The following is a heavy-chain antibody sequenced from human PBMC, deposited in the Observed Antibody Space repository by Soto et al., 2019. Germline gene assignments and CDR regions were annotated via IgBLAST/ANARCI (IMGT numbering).Heavy chain of an antibody. CDR3: ARDGERDTGLNFYYYLHGMDA. D-gene: IGHD1-1*01. V-gene: IGHV1-18*04. J-gene: IGHJ6*02. CDR1: GYTFTTYG. CDR2: ISPYNGTT. Sequence: GASVKVSCKASGYTFTTYGISWVRQAPGQGLEWMGWISPYNGTTKYAEKFQGEMTMTTDTATSTAYMDLRSLRSDDTAVYYCARDGERDTGLNFYYYLHGMDAWGQGTRVTGLL.